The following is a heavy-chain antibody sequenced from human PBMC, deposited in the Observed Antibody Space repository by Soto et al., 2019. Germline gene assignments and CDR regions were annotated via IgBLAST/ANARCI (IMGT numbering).Heavy chain of an antibody. CDR3: ARVGWGGANDY. V-gene: IGHV4-59*01. J-gene: IGHJ4*02. D-gene: IGHD3-16*01. Sequence: QVQLQESGPGLVKPSETLSLTCTVSGGPISGYYWSWIRQPPGKGLECIGDIWYSGSTDYSPSLKGRITISGDMSKNPFSTQLNSVTAADTAVYYCARVGWGGANDYWGQATLVTVSS. CDR2: IWYSGST. CDR1: GGPISGYY.